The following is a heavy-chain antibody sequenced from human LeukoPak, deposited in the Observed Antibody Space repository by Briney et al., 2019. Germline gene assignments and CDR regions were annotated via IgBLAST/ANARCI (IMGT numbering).Heavy chain of an antibody. V-gene: IGHV4-39*07. Sequence: SETLSLTCTVSGGSISSSSYYWGWIRQPPGKGLEWIGSIYYSGSTYYNPSLKSRVTISVDTSKNQFSLKLSSVTAADTAVYYCARETPYYYDSSGYYPFLDYWGQGTLVTVSS. CDR2: IYYSGST. D-gene: IGHD3-22*01. CDR3: ARETPYYYDSSGYYPFLDY. CDR1: GGSISSSSYY. J-gene: IGHJ4*02.